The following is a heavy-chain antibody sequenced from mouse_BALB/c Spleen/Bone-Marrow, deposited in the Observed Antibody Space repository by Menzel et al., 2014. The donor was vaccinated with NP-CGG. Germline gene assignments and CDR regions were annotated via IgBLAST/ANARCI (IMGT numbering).Heavy chain of an antibody. CDR1: GFTFSNYW. V-gene: IGHV6-6*02. CDR3: TAGFAY. J-gene: IGHJ3*01. Sequence: EVKLMESGGGLVQPGGSMKLSCAASGFTFSNYWMNWVRQSPGKGLEWVAEIRLKSHNYATRYAESVKGRFTTSRDDSKSNVYLQMNNLRAEDAGIYYCTAGFAYWGQGTLVTVSA. CDR2: IRLKSHNYAT.